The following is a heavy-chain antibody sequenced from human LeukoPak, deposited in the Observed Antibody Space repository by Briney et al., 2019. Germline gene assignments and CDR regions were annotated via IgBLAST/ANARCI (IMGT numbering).Heavy chain of an antibody. Sequence: GGPLRLSCAASGFTFSSYAMSWVRQAPGKGLEWVSAISGSGGSTYYADSVKGRFTISRDNSKNTLYLQMNSLRAEDTAVYYCAKGRKYYYDSSGYYYDAFDIWGQGTMVTVSS. CDR1: GFTFSSYA. CDR3: AKGRKYYYDSSGYYYDAFDI. D-gene: IGHD3-22*01. CDR2: ISGSGGST. V-gene: IGHV3-23*01. J-gene: IGHJ3*02.